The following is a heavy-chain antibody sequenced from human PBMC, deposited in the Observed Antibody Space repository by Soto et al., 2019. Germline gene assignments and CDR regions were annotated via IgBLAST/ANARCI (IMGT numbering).Heavy chain of an antibody. D-gene: IGHD3-10*01. V-gene: IGHV3-30*18. CDR2: ISYDGSNK. J-gene: IGHJ6*02. CDR3: AKDYYCSGGGMDV. Sequence: QVQLVESGGGVVQPGRSLRLSCAASGFTFSSYGMHWVRQSPGKGLEWVAVISYDGSNKYYADSVKGRFTISRDNSKNTLYLQMNSLRAEDTAVYYCAKDYYCSGGGMDVWGQGTTVTVSS. CDR1: GFTFSSYG.